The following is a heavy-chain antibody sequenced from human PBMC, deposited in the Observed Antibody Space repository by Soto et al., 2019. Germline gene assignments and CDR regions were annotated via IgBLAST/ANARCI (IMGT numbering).Heavy chain of an antibody. V-gene: IGHV1-46*01. J-gene: IGHJ4*02. CDR2: VDPRDGST. D-gene: IGHD6-25*01. Sequence: QVQLVQSGAEMKRPGASVILSCKASGYIFTTYSIHWVRQPAGQGLEWMAKVDPRDGSTGYAQKFRGRVSMAWDTSTGTVSMEVSSLTSADTATYYCARVRSSGREFDYWGQGTQVTVSS. CDR3: ARVRSSGREFDY. CDR1: GYIFTTYS.